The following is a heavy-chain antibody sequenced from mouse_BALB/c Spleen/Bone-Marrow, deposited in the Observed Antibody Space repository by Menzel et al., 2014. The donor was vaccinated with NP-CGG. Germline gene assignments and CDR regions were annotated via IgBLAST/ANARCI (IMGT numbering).Heavy chain of an antibody. J-gene: IGHJ4*01. V-gene: IGHV5-4*02. Sequence: EVKLMESGGGLVKPGGSLKLSCAASGFTFSDYYMYWVRQTPEKRLGWVATISDGGSYTYYPDSVKGRFTISRDNAKNNLYLQMSSLKSEDTAMYYCARDYDYAMDYWGQGTSVTVSS. CDR3: ARDYDYAMDY. D-gene: IGHD2-12*01. CDR2: ISDGGSYT. CDR1: GFTFSDYY.